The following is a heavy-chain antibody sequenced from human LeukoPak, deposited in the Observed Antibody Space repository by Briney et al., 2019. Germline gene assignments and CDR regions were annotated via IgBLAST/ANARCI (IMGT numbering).Heavy chain of an antibody. CDR2: ISGSGGST. D-gene: IGHD3-16*01. Sequence: GGSLRLSCATSGFTFSSYTMSWVRQAPGKGLEWVSAISGSGGSTYYADSVRGRFTISRDNSKNTLYLQMNSLRAEDTAVYYCARDLLGEVSDDFDYWGQGTLVTVSS. V-gene: IGHV3-23*01. CDR1: GFTFSSYT. CDR3: ARDLLGEVSDDFDY. J-gene: IGHJ4*02.